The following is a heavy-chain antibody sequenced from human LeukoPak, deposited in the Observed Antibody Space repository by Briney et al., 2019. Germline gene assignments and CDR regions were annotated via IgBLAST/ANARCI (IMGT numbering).Heavy chain of an antibody. CDR2: IYYTGST. D-gene: IGHD3-9*01. CDR1: GYSISSGYY. V-gene: IGHV4-38-2*01. Sequence: PSETLSLTCAVSGYSISSGYYWGWIRQSPGKGLEWIGQIYYTGSTYYNPSLKRRVTISVDTSRNQFSLNLTSVTAADTAVYHCARGGTYNDILSFDPWGQGTLVTVSS. CDR3: ARGGTYNDILSFDP. J-gene: IGHJ5*02.